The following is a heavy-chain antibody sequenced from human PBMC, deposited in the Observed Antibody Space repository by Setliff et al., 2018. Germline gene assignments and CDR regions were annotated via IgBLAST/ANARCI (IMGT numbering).Heavy chain of an antibody. CDR3: ARGFDVCGGGACYTDGPYYFDY. J-gene: IGHJ4*02. D-gene: IGHD2-21*02. V-gene: IGHV4-4*08. CDR2: IYTGGST. Sequence: SETLSLTCIVSGVSVSRHYWSWIRQPPGKTLEWIGYIYTGGSTNYNPSLKSRVTISVDTSKNQFSLKLSSVAAADTAVYYCARGFDVCGGGACYTDGPYYFDYWGLGTLVTVSS. CDR1: GVSVSRHY.